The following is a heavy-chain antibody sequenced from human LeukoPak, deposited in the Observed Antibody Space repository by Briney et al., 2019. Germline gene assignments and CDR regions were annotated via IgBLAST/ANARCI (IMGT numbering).Heavy chain of an antibody. D-gene: IGHD3-22*01. CDR3: ARGGYYYDSSANDAFDI. J-gene: IGHJ3*02. V-gene: IGHV3-21*01. CDR1: GFTFSSYS. Sequence: GGSLRLSCAASGFTFSSYSMNWVRQAPGKGLEWVSSISSSSSYIYYADSVKGRFTISRDNAKNSLYLQMNSLRAEDTAVYYCARGGYYYDSSANDAFDIWGQGTMVTVSS. CDR2: ISSSSSYI.